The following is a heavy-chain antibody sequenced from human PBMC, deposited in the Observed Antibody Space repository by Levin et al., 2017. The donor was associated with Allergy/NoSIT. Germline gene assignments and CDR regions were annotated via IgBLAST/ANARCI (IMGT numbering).Heavy chain of an antibody. V-gene: IGHV4-39*01. J-gene: IGHJ4*02. CDR3: ARQCYDILTDYYNFDY. CDR1: GGSISSSISY. Sequence: SQTLSLTCTVSGGSISSSISYWGWIRQAPGKGLEWIGSIYNSGSTYYNPSLKSRVTTSVDTSKNQFSLKLSSVTAADTAVYYCARQCYDILTDYYNFDYWGQGTLVTVSS. CDR2: IYNSGST. D-gene: IGHD3-9*01.